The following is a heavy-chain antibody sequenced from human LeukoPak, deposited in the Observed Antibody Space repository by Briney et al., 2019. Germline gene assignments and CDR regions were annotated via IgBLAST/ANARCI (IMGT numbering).Heavy chain of an antibody. CDR3: AKDGVYGPGCCYYFDY. CDR1: GFTFSSYW. Sequence: GGSLRLSCAASGFTFSSYWMTWVRQAPGKGLEWVSAISGSGVSTYYADSVKGRFTISRDNSKNTLYLQMNSLRAEDTAVYYCAKDGVYGPGCCYYFDYWGQGTLVTVSS. V-gene: IGHV3-23*01. D-gene: IGHD3-10*01. J-gene: IGHJ4*02. CDR2: ISGSGVST.